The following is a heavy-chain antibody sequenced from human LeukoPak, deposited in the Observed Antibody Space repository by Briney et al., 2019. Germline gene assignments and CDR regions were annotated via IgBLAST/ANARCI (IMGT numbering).Heavy chain of an antibody. CDR1: GFTFSSYA. D-gene: IGHD1-14*01. CDR2: ISSSSSYI. CDR3: ARDPTGVEDEPDY. J-gene: IGHJ4*02. Sequence: PGRSLRLSCAASGFTFSSYAMHWVRQAPGKGLEWVSSISSSSSYIYYADSVKGRFTISRDNAKNSLYLQMNSLRAEDTAVYYCARDPTGVEDEPDYWGQGTLVTVSS. V-gene: IGHV3-21*01.